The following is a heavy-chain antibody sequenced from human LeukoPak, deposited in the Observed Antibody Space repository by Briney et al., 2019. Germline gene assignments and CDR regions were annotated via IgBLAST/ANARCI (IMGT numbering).Heavy chain of an antibody. CDR2: ISVSGGST. CDR3: AKGRITIFGVVSALDY. CDR1: GFTFSSYA. Sequence: QSGGSLRLSCAPSGFTFSSYAMSWVGQPPGKGLDWVSAISVSGGSTSYADSVKGRFTISRDNSKNTLYLQMNSLRAEDTAVYYCAKGRITIFGVVSALDYWGQGTLVTVSS. J-gene: IGHJ4*02. D-gene: IGHD3-3*01. V-gene: IGHV3-23*01.